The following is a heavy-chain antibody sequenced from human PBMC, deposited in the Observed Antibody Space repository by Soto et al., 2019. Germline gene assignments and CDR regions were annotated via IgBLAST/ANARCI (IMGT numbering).Heavy chain of an antibody. CDR3: ARLDGSGSLYDELDI. J-gene: IGHJ3*02. D-gene: IGHD3-10*01. V-gene: IGHV3-23*01. Sequence: GGSLRLSCAASGFTFSSFAMSWVRQAPGKGLDWVSAISGSGGSTYSADSVKGRFTISRDNSKNTLYLQMSSLRAEDTAVYYCARLDGSGSLYDELDIWGQGTMVTGSS. CDR1: GFTFSSFA. CDR2: ISGSGGST.